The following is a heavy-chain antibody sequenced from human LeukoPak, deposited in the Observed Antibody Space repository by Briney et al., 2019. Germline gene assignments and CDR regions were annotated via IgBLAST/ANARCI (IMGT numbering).Heavy chain of an antibody. V-gene: IGHV3-23*01. D-gene: IGHD3-22*01. CDR1: AFSFTTYT. CDR3: AKPYYYDSSDNYYGNFDY. J-gene: IGHJ4*02. CDR2: ISGSVGST. Sequence: PGGSLRLSCAASAFSFTTYTMAWVRQAPGKGPEWVSGISGSVGSTYYADSVKGRFTISRDNSKNTLYLQMNSLRAEDTAVYYCAKPYYYDSSDNYYGNFDYWGQGTLVTVSS.